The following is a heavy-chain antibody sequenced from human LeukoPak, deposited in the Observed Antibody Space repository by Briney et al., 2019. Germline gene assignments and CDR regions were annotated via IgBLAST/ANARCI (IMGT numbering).Heavy chain of an antibody. V-gene: IGHV3-23*01. CDR1: GFTFSSYA. J-gene: IGHJ4*02. CDR2: ISGSGGST. Sequence: GGSLRLSCAASGFTFSSYAMSWVRQAPGKGLEWVSAISGSGGSTYYADSVKGRFTISRDNSKNTLYLQMNSLRAEDTAVYYCAKSSAVADTMLWGKPFDYWGQGTLVTVSS. CDR3: AKSSAVADTMLWGKPFDY. D-gene: IGHD6-19*01.